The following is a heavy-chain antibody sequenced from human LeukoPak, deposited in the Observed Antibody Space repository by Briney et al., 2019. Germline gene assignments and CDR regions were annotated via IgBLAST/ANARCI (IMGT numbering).Heavy chain of an antibody. CDR3: ARVFSYYNYMDV. J-gene: IGHJ6*03. CDR1: GGSFSNYY. Sequence: SETLSLTCTVYGGSFSNYYWNWIRQPPGKGLEWIGKISHSGSTNYNPSLKSRVTISLDPFKNQFSLKLRSVTAADTAVYYCARVFSYYNYMDVWGKGTTVTVSS. CDR2: ISHSGST. V-gene: IGHV4-34*01.